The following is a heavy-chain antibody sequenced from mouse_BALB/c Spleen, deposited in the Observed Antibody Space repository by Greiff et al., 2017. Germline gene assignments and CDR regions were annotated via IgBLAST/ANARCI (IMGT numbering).Heavy chain of an antibody. CDR3: SREYYGYDGDYCDY. Sequence: EVMLVESGGGLVKPGGSLKLSCAASGFTFSSYAMSWVRQTPEKRLEWVATISSGGSYTYYPDSVKGRFTISRDNAKNTLYLQMSSRRSEDTAMYYCSREYYGYDGDYCDYWGQGTTLTVSS. CDR2: ISSGGSYT. J-gene: IGHJ2*01. V-gene: IGHV5-9-1*01. CDR1: GFTFSSYA. D-gene: IGHD2-2*01.